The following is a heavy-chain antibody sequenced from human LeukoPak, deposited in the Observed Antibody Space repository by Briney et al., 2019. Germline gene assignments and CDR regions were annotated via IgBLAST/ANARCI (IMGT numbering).Heavy chain of an antibody. J-gene: IGHJ4*02. CDR3: ARGAGGDCADF. V-gene: IGHV4-31*02. CDR2: IYDGGST. CDR1: GGSVSSADDY. Sequence: SQTLSLTCSDSGGSVSSADDYWSWIRQHPGKGLEWIGFIYDGGSTSYKASLKSRATISVDSSKNQFYLKLSGVTAADTAVYYCARGAGGDCADFWGQGTLVTVSS. D-gene: IGHD2-21*02.